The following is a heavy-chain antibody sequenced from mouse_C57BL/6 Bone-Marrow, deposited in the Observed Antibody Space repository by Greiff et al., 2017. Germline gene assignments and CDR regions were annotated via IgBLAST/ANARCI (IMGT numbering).Heavy chain of an antibody. J-gene: IGHJ2*01. D-gene: IGHD1-1*01. CDR1: GYTFTSYW. CDR3: ARDSNSGSSYDVDY. CDR2: IDPSDSYT. Sequence: QVQLQQPGAELVMPGASVKLSCKASGYTFTSYWMHWVKQRPGQGLEWIGEIDPSDSYTNYNQKFKGKSTLTVDKSSSTAYMQLSSLTSADSAVYYCARDSNSGSSYDVDYGGGGTTLTVSS. V-gene: IGHV1-69*01.